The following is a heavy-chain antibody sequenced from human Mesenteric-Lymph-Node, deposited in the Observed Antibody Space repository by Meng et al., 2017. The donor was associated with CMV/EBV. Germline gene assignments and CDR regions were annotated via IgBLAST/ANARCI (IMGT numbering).Heavy chain of an antibody. CDR2: IRRKIEGETA. J-gene: IGHJ4*02. CDR1: GFSFSAYA. Sequence: GESLKISCAASGFSFSAYAMSWVRQAPGKGLEWVGRIRRKIEGETAEYAAPVKGRFTIARDDSKNILFLQMDSLRTEDTAMYYCTKVSGDWRWGQGTLVTVSS. CDR3: TKVSGDWR. V-gene: IGHV3-15*01. D-gene: IGHD2-21*02.